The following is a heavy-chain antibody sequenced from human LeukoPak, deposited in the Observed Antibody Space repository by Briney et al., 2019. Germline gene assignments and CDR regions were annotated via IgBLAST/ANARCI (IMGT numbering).Heavy chain of an antibody. V-gene: IGHV4-4*02. CDR3: AGTFYYDTSGTRALWFDP. D-gene: IGHD3-22*01. J-gene: IGHJ5*02. Sequence: SETLSLTCGVSGGSISGTNWWSWVRQPPGKGLEWIGSIYYSGSTYYSPSLKSRVTMSVDTSKNQFSLRLSSVTAADTAVYYCAGTFYYDTSGTRALWFDPWGQGTLVTVSS. CDR2: IYYSGST. CDR1: GGSISGTNW.